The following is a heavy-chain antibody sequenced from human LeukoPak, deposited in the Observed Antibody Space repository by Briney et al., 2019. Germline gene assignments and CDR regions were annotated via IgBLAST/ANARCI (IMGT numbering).Heavy chain of an antibody. CDR1: GGSFSGYY. D-gene: IGHD3-22*01. Sequence: SETLSLTCAVYGGSFSGYYWSWIRQPPGKGLEWLGHIYFRGTTYHNPSLKSRISMSVDTSKKQFSLDMSSVTATDTAVYYCARVKTSAYYFDYFDSWGQGILVTVAS. CDR2: IYFRGTT. J-gene: IGHJ4*02. CDR3: ARVKTSAYYFDYFDS. V-gene: IGHV4-34*01.